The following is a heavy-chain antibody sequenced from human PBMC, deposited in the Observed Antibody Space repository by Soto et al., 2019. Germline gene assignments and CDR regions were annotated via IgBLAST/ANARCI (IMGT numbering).Heavy chain of an antibody. J-gene: IGHJ4*02. CDR3: ARGRGWRDY. Sequence: ASVKVSCKACGYSVTSYDINWLRQATGQGLEWMGWMDPKNGNTDYGQKFQGRVTMSRNTTISTAYMELSSVTSEETAVYYCARGRGWRDYWGQGTLVTVSS. CDR1: GYSVTSYD. CDR2: MDPKNGNT. D-gene: IGHD6-19*01. V-gene: IGHV1-8*01.